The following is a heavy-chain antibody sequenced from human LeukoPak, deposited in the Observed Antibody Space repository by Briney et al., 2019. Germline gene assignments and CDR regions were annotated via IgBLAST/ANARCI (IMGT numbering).Heavy chain of an antibody. Sequence: PGGSLRLSCAASGFTFSTYGMHWVRQAPGKGLEWVSFIRYVGINKYYADSVKGRFTISRDNSKNTLYLQMNSLRAEDTAVYYCAKDGGWFGSYYFDYWGQGTLVTVSS. J-gene: IGHJ4*02. V-gene: IGHV3-30*02. CDR3: AKDGGWFGSYYFDY. D-gene: IGHD3-10*01. CDR1: GFTFSTYG. CDR2: IRYVGINK.